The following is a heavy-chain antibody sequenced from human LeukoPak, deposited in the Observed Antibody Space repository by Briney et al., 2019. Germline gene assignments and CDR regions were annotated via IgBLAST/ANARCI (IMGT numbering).Heavy chain of an antibody. V-gene: IGHV1-69*13. D-gene: IGHD2-2*01. Sequence: GASVKVSCKASGGTFSSYAISWVRQAPGQGLEWMGGIIPIFGTANYAQKFQGRVTITADESTSTAYMELSSLRSEDTAVYYCASSGVVPAAMDVWGKGTTVTVSS. CDR2: IIPIFGTA. CDR3: ASSGVVPAAMDV. J-gene: IGHJ6*04. CDR1: GGTFSSYA.